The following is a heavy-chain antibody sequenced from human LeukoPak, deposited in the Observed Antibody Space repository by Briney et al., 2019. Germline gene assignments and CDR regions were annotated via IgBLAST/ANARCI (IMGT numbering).Heavy chain of an antibody. V-gene: IGHV3-53*01. CDR2: IYSGGST. J-gene: IGHJ4*02. D-gene: IGHD5-18*01. CDR1: GFTVSSNY. CDR3: ARVFPEVTHFDY. Sequence: GESLKISCAASGFTVSSNYMSWVRQAPGKGLEWVSVIYSGGSTYYADSVKGRFTISRDNSKNTLYLQMNSLRAEDTAVYYCARVFPEVTHFDYWGQGTLVTVSS.